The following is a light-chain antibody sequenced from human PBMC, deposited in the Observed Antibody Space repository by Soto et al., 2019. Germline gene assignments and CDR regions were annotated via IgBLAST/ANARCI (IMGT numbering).Light chain of an antibody. J-gene: IGKJ5*01. CDR1: QSTSNY. Sequence: DIQMTQSASSLSSSALERFTITCRASQSTSNYLNWYQQKPGKAPNLLIHAASSLQSGVPPRFSGSGSGTDFTLTISSLQPEDFATYFCQQSYRNPITFGQGTRLEIK. V-gene: IGKV1-39*01. CDR3: QQSYRNPIT. CDR2: AAS.